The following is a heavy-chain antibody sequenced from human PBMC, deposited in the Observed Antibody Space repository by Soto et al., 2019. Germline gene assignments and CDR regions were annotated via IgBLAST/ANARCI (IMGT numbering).Heavy chain of an antibody. CDR1: GFTFSSDW. J-gene: IGHJ2*01. CDR2: ISGSSSSI. Sequence: PGGSLRLSCAASGFTFSSDWMHWVRQAPGKGLEWVSYISGSSSSIYYADSVKGRFTISRDNAKNTLYLQMNSLRAEDTAVYYCAKRTVGWYFDLWGRGTLVTAPQ. D-gene: IGHD4-17*01. CDR3: AKRTVGWYFDL. V-gene: IGHV3-48*01.